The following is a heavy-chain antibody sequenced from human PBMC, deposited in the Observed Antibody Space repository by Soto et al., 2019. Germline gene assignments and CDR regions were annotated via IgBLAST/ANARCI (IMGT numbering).Heavy chain of an antibody. Sequence: GGSLRLSCAASGFTFSGSAMHWVRQASGKGLEWVGRIRSKANSYATAYAASVKGRFTISRDDSKNTAYLQMNSLKTEDTAVYYCTRHRSGIAAADWYFDLWGRGTLVTVSS. D-gene: IGHD6-13*01. V-gene: IGHV3-73*01. CDR3: TRHRSGIAAADWYFDL. CDR1: GFTFSGSA. J-gene: IGHJ2*01. CDR2: IRSKANSYAT.